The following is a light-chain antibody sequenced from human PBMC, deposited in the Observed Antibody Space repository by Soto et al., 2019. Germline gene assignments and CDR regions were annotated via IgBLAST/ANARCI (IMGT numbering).Light chain of an antibody. J-gene: IGLJ3*02. CDR3: ALWDDSLNGPV. CDR1: SSNIGSHS. CDR2: RSS. Sequence: QSVLTQPPSASGTPGQRITISCSGSSSNIGSHSVNWYQQLPGTAPKLLIYRSSQRPSGVPDRFSGSKSGTSASLAISGLQSGDEADYYCALWDDSLNGPVFGGGTNVTVL. V-gene: IGLV1-44*01.